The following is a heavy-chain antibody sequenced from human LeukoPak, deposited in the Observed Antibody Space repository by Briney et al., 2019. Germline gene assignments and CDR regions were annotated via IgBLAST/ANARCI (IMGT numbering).Heavy chain of an antibody. Sequence: ASVKVSCKASGYTFTSYGISWVRQAPGQGLEWMGWISAYNGNTNFAQKLQGRVTMTTDTSTSTAYMELRSLRSDDTAVYYCARDRGDGYNYYFDYWGQGTLVTVSS. CDR2: ISAYNGNT. D-gene: IGHD5-24*01. CDR1: GYTFTSYG. V-gene: IGHV1-18*01. J-gene: IGHJ4*02. CDR3: ARDRGDGYNYYFDY.